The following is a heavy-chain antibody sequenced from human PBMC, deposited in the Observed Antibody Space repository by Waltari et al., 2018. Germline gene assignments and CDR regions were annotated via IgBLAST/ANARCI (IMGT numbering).Heavy chain of an antibody. J-gene: IGHJ5*02. V-gene: IGHV1-18*01. Sequence: QVQLVQSGAEVKKPGSSVKVSCKASGGTFSSYAISWVRQAPGQGLEWMGGISAYNGNTNYAQKLHGRVTMTTDTSTSTAYMELRSLRSDDTAVYYCARVGGSTLFGPKTNWFDPWGQGTLVTVSS. CDR1: GGTFSSYA. D-gene: IGHD3-3*01. CDR3: ARVGGSTLFGPKTNWFDP. CDR2: ISAYNGNT.